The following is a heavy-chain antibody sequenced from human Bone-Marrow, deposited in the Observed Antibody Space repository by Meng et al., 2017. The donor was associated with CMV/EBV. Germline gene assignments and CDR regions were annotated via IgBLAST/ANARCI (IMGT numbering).Heavy chain of an antibody. Sequence: ESLKISCTVSGGSISSSSYSWGWIRQPPGKGLEWIGEINHSGSTNYNPSLKSRVTISVDTSKNQFSLKLSSVTAADTAVYYCTLGLWWHGMDVWGQGTTVTVSS. CDR1: GGSISSSSYS. D-gene: IGHD4/OR15-4a*01. CDR2: INHSGST. V-gene: IGHV4-39*07. J-gene: IGHJ6*02. CDR3: TLGLWWHGMDV.